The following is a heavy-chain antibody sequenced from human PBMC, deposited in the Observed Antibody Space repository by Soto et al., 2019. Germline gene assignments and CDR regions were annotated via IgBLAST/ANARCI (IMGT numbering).Heavy chain of an antibody. D-gene: IGHD3-10*01. CDR1: GGTFSSYA. V-gene: IGHV1-69*13. J-gene: IGHJ6*02. Sequence: ASVKVSCKASGGTFSSYAISWVLQAPGQGLEWMGGIIPIFGTANYAQKFQGRVTITADESTSTAYMELSSLRSEDTAVYYCGRSSGGFPRRKGYYDGLDVWGQGTTVTVSS. CDR3: GRSSGGFPRRKGYYDGLDV. CDR2: IIPIFGTA.